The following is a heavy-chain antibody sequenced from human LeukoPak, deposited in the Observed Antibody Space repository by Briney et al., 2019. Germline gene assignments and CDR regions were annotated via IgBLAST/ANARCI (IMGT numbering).Heavy chain of an antibody. D-gene: IGHD3-22*01. V-gene: IGHV4-4*07. CDR2: IYTSGST. CDR1: GDSISNYF. CDR3: ARESKSYDGSGFYHDS. J-gene: IGHJ4*02. Sequence: SETLSLTCTVSGDSISNYFWSWIRQPAGKGLEWIGRIYTSGSTDYNPSLRSRVTMSVDTSKNQFSLKLWSVTAADTAVYYCARESKSYDGSGFYHDSWGQGTLVTVPS.